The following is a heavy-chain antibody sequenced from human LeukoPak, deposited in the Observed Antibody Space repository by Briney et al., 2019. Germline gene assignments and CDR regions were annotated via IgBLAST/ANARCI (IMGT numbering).Heavy chain of an antibody. J-gene: IGHJ5*02. CDR1: GFTFGGYG. CDR3: ARDYDWNDA. V-gene: IGHV3-7*01. D-gene: IGHD3-16*01. Sequence: GGSLSSSGAASGFTFGGYGWSWFGKPPGRGLEWVANIKQDGSEKYYVDSVKGRFTISRDNAKNSLYLQMNSLRAEDTAVYYCARDYDWNDAWGQGTLVTVSS. CDR2: IKQDGSEK.